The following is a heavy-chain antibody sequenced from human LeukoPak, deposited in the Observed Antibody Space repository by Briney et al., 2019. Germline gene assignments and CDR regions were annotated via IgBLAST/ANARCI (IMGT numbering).Heavy chain of an antibody. V-gene: IGHV4-4*07. CDR3: ARGRYCSADICSGGDAFDI. J-gene: IGHJ3*02. CDR1: GGSINNYY. CDR2: IYTRGST. Sequence: SETLSLTCTVSGGSINNYYWSWIRQPAGKGLEGIGRIYTRGSTNYNPSLKSRVTMSVDTSKNQFSLKLSSVTAADTAVYYCARGRYCSADICSGGDAFDIWGQGTMVSVSS. D-gene: IGHD2-15*01.